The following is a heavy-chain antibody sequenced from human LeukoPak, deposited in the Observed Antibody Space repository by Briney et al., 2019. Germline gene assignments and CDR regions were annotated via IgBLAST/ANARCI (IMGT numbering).Heavy chain of an antibody. CDR3: ARDGRGPV. CDR2: IRYDGSSK. J-gene: IGHJ6*04. D-gene: IGHD3-10*01. V-gene: IGHV3-30*02. Sequence: PGGSLRLSCAASGFTFSSYGMHWVRQAPGKGLEWVAFIRYDGSSKCYADSVKGRFTISRDNSKNTLYLQMDSLRAEDTAVYYCARDGRGPVWGKGTTVTVSS. CDR1: GFTFSSYG.